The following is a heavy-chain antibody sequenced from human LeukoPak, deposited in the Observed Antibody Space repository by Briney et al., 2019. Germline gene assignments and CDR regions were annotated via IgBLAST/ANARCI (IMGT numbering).Heavy chain of an antibody. CDR1: GGSFSGYY. CDR2: INHSGST. CDR3: VRGGIAVAAHNWFDP. Sequence: PSETLSLTCAVYGGSFSGYYWSWIRQPPGKGLEWIGEINHSGSTNYNPSLKSRVTISVDTSKNQFSLKLSSVTAADTAVYYCVRGGIAVAAHNWFDPWGQGTLVTVSS. D-gene: IGHD6-19*01. V-gene: IGHV4-34*01. J-gene: IGHJ5*02.